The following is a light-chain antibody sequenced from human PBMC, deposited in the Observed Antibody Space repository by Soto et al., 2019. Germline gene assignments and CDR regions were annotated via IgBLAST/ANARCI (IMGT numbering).Light chain of an antibody. CDR2: SDD. J-gene: IGLJ3*02. CDR3: AAWDDNLNGPL. Sequence: QSVLTQPPSLSGTPGQSVNISCSGSNSNIGRYSVNWYQHFPGTAPKILNYSDDERPSGVPDRFSGSKSGTSASLAISGLQSEDEAEYYCAAWDDNLNGPLFGGGTQLTVL. V-gene: IGLV1-44*01. CDR1: NSNIGRYS.